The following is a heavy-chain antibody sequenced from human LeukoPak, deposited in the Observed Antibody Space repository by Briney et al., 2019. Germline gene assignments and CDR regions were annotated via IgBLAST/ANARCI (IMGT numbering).Heavy chain of an antibody. J-gene: IGHJ4*02. V-gene: IGHV4-30-4*01. CDR2: FYYRGST. Sequence: GXFYYRGSTSYNPSLKSRITLSVDTSKNQFSLTLSSVTAADTAVYYCARGSYYYDSTGYYFDYWGQGTLVSVSS. D-gene: IGHD3-22*01. CDR3: ARGSYYYDSTGYYFDY.